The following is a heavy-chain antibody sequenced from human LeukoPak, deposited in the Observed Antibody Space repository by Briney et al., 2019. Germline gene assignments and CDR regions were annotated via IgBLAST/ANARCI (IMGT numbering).Heavy chain of an antibody. V-gene: IGHV1-18*01. CDR3: ARATPPYYYMDV. CDR1: GYTFTSYG. CDR2: ISAYNGNT. Sequence: ASVKVSCKASGYTFTSYGISWVRQAPGQGLEWMGWISAYNGNTNYAQKLQGRVTMTTDTSTSTAYMELRSLRSEDTAVYYCARATPPYYYMDVWGKGTTVTVSS. J-gene: IGHJ6*03.